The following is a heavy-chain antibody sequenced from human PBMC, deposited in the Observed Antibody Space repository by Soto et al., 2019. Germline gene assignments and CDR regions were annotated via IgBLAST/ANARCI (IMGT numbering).Heavy chain of an antibody. CDR1: GFTFSSYA. CDR3: ARVAVGVFDWLSMTFDY. CDR2: ISYDGSNK. D-gene: IGHD3-9*01. Sequence: GGSLRLSCAASGFTFSSYAMHWVRQAPGKGLEWVAVISYDGSNKYYADSVKGRLTISRDNSKNTLYLQMNSLRAEDTAVYYCARVAVGVFDWLSMTFDYWGQGTLVTVSS. V-gene: IGHV3-30-3*01. J-gene: IGHJ4*02.